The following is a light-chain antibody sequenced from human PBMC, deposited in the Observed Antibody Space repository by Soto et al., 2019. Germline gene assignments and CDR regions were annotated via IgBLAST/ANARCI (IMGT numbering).Light chain of an antibody. CDR1: QSVSSR. CDR2: AAS. Sequence: EIVMTQSPGTLSLSPGERATLSCRASQSVSSRLAWYQQKPGQAPRLLIYAASSRATGIPDRFSGSGSGTDFTLTISRLEPEDCAVYYGQQYGSSPWTFGQGTKVDIK. CDR3: QQYGSSPWT. V-gene: IGKV3-20*01. J-gene: IGKJ1*01.